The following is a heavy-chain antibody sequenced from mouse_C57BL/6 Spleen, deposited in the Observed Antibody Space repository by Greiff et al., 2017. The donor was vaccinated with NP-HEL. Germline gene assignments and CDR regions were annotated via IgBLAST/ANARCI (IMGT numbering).Heavy chain of an antibody. D-gene: IGHD1-1*01. CDR3: ARAIYYYGSSSPFGY. Sequence: EVQLQQSGPELVKPGASVKMSCKASGYTFTDYNMHWVKQSHGKSLEWIGYINPNNGGTSYNQKFKGKATLTVNKSSSTAYMELRSLTSEDSAVYYCARAIYYYGSSSPFGYWGQGTTLTVSS. J-gene: IGHJ2*01. CDR2: INPNNGGT. CDR1: GYTFTDYN. V-gene: IGHV1-22*01.